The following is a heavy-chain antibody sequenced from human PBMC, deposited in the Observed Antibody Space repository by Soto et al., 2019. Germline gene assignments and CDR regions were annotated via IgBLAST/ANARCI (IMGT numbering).Heavy chain of an antibody. D-gene: IGHD2-21*02. CDR1: GYTFTSYA. Sequence: QVQLVQXGAEEKKPGASVKVSCKASGYTFTSYAMHWVRQAPGQRLEWMGWINAGNGNTKYSQKFQGRVTITRDTSASTAYMELSSLRSEDTAVYYCARSIVVVTALDYWGQGTLVTVSS. V-gene: IGHV1-3*05. CDR2: INAGNGNT. J-gene: IGHJ4*02. CDR3: ARSIVVVTALDY.